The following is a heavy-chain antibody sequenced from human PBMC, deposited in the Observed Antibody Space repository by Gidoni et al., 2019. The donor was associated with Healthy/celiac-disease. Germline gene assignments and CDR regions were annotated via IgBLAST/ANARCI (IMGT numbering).Heavy chain of an antibody. CDR3: ARLTTVTTYYYYGMDV. Sequence: QVQLVQSGAEVKKPGASVKVSCKASGYTFPSYGISWVRQAPGQGLEWMGWISAYNGNTNYAQKLQGRVTMTTDTSTSTAYMELRSLRSDDTAVYYCARLTTVTTYYYYGMDVWGQGTTVTVSS. J-gene: IGHJ6*02. D-gene: IGHD4-17*01. CDR2: ISAYNGNT. V-gene: IGHV1-18*04. CDR1: GYTFPSYG.